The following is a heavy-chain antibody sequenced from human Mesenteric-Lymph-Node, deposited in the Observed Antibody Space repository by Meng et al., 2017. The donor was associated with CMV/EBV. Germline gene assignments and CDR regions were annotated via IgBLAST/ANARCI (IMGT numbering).Heavy chain of an antibody. D-gene: IGHD4-11*01. CDR2: IIPIFGTA. V-gene: IGHV1-69*05. J-gene: IGHJ6*02. CDR3: ARRPVTTGGVYYGMDV. CDR1: VGTFSSYA. Sequence: SVKVSCKASVGTFSSYAISWVRQAPGQGLEWMGGIIPIFGTANYAQKFQGRVTITTDESTSTAYMELSSLRSEDTAVYYCARRPVTTGGVYYGMDVWGQGTTVTVSS.